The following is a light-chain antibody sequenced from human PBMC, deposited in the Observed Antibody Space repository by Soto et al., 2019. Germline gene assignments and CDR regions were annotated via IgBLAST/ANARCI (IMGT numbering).Light chain of an antibody. V-gene: IGKV1-39*01. Sequence: DIQMTQSPSSLSASVGDRVTLTCRASQSISTYLNWYQQKPGKAPKLLIYAASSLQSGVPSRLRGSGSGTDFTFTISSLQPEDFATYYCQQSYTIPYTFGQGTKLEIK. CDR1: QSISTY. CDR3: QQSYTIPYT. CDR2: AAS. J-gene: IGKJ2*01.